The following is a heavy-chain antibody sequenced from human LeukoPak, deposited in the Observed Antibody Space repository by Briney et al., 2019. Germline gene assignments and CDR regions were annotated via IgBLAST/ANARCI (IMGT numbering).Heavy chain of an antibody. J-gene: IGHJ4*02. V-gene: IGHV4-39*01. CDR3: ARRGSDYSSGWYMRGGGNYYFDY. D-gene: IGHD6-19*01. CDR2: IYYSGST. CDR1: GGSISSSSYY. Sequence: SETLSLTCTVSGGSISSSSYYWGWIRQPPGKGLEWIGSIYYSGSTYYNPSLKSRVTISVDTSKNQFSLKLSSVTAADTAVYYCARRGSDYSSGWYMRGGGNYYFDYWGQGTLVTVSS.